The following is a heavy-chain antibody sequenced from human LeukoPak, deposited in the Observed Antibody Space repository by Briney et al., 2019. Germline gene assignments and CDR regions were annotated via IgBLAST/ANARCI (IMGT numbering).Heavy chain of an antibody. CDR2: IFYSGST. D-gene: IGHD3-22*01. V-gene: IGHV4-59*08. CDR3: ARHGSVSSGALA. CDR1: GGSISSYY. J-gene: IGHJ5*02. Sequence: SETLSLTRTVSGGSISSYYWSWIRQPPGKGLEWIGYIFYSGSTNYNPSLKSRVTISLDTSKNQFSLRLSSVTAADTAVYYCARHGSVSSGALAWGQGTLVTVSS.